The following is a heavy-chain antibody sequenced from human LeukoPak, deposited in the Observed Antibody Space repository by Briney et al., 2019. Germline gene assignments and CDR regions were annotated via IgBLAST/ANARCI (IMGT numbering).Heavy chain of an antibody. J-gene: IGHJ4*02. CDR3: ARDAVLRNIAAAGYFDY. V-gene: IGHV3-23*01. CDR2: ISGSSGST. CDR1: GFTFSSYA. Sequence: PGGSLRLSCAASGFTFSSYAMSWVRQAPGKGLEWVSGISGSSGSTYYVDSVKGRFTISRDNSKNTLYLQMNSLRAEDTALYYCARDAVLRNIAAAGYFDYWGQGTLVTVSS. D-gene: IGHD6-13*01.